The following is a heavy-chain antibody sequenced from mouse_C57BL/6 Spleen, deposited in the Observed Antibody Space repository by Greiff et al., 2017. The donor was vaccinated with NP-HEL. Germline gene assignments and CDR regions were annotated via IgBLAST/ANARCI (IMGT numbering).Heavy chain of an antibody. D-gene: IGHD1-1*01. CDR1: GFTFSSYG. CDR2: ISSGGSYT. Sequence: EVKLMESGGDLVKPGGSLKLSCAASGFTFSSYGMSWVRQTPDKRLEWVATISSGGSYTYYPDSVKGRFTISRDNAKNTLYLQMSSLESEDTAMYYCARQGQDYGSSSYYFDYWGQGTTLTVSS. V-gene: IGHV5-6*01. J-gene: IGHJ2*01. CDR3: ARQGQDYGSSSYYFDY.